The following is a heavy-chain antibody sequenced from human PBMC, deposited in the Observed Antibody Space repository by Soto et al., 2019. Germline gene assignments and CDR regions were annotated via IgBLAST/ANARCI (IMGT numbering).Heavy chain of an antibody. CDR3: AREKSSSWYMGEAGFDP. CDR1: GFTFSSYW. V-gene: IGHV3-7*05. Sequence: GGSLRLSCAASGFTFSSYWMSWVRQAPGKGLEWVANIKQDGSEKYYVDSVKSRFTISRDNAKNSLYLQMNSLRAEDTAVYYCAREKSSSWYMGEAGFDPWGQGTLVTVSS. CDR2: IKQDGSEK. D-gene: IGHD6-13*01. J-gene: IGHJ5*02.